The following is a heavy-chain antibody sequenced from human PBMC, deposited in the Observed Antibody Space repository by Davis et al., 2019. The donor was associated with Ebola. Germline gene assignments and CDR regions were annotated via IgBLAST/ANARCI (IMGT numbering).Heavy chain of an antibody. CDR3: ARGGTTVTTPLDY. Sequence: RITINPDTSKNQFSLQLNSVTPEDTAVYYCARGGTTVTTPLDYWGQGTQVTVSS. V-gene: IGHV6-1*01. D-gene: IGHD4-11*01. J-gene: IGHJ4*02.